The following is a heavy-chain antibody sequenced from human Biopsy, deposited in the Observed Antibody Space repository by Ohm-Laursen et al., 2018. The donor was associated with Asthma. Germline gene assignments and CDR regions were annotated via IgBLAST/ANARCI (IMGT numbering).Heavy chain of an antibody. D-gene: IGHD3-22*01. Sequence: SLRLSCAASGFKFDEYTMHWVRQAPGKGLGWVSGISWNSATIGYADSVEGRFTISRDNAKNSVFLHMDSLRPEDTAFYYCAKVRSDWVITESFDYWGQGVLVTVSS. J-gene: IGHJ4*02. CDR2: ISWNSATI. V-gene: IGHV3-9*01. CDR3: AKVRSDWVITESFDY. CDR1: GFKFDEYT.